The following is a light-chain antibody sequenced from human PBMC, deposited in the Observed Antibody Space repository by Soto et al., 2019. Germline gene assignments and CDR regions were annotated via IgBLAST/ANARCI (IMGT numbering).Light chain of an antibody. CDR3: HQRSYQRLS. CDR1: QSVSSY. V-gene: IGKV3-11*01. Sequence: EMVLTQSPAPLSLSPGARATLSCRASQSVSSYLAWYQQKPVQAPRLLIYDSSNRATGIPARCSGSGSGTDFTLTTLCLKTQDFAVDYCHQRSYQRLSSGPGTKVHSK. J-gene: IGKJ3*01. CDR2: DSS.